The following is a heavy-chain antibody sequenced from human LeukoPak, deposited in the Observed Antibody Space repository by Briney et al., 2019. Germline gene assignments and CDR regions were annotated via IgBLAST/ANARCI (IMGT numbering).Heavy chain of an antibody. Sequence: SGTLSLTCTVSSGSVSSGSYHWCWMRQPPGKGLEYIGYVSDDGSTNYNPSLKSRVTISVDTSKNQFSLKLTSVTAADTAVYYCARDIIRSDGYNYDSWGQGSLVTVSS. J-gene: IGHJ5*01. CDR2: VSDDGST. D-gene: IGHD5-24*01. CDR1: SGSVSSGSYH. CDR3: ARDIIRSDGYNYDS. V-gene: IGHV4-61*01.